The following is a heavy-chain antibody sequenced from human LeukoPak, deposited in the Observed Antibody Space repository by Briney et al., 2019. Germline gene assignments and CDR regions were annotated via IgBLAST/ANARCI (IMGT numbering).Heavy chain of an antibody. D-gene: IGHD3-10*02. V-gene: IGHV6-1*01. CDR1: AA. Sequence: AAXXWIRQSPXRGLEWLGRTYYRSKWYNDYAVSVKSRITINPDTSKNQFSLQLNSVTPEDTAVYYCARDSVRGVIIEAFDYWGQGTLVTVSS. CDR2: TYYRSKWYN. J-gene: IGHJ4*02. CDR3: ARDSVRGVIIEAFDY.